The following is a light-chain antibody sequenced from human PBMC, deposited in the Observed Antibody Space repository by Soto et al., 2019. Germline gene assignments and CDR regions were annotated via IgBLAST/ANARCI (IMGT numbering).Light chain of an antibody. Sequence: EIVLTQSPATMSLSPGDRATLSCRASQSIGNSLAWYQQKRGQPPRLLIYDASSRATGIPARFSGNGSGTDFTLTISSLEPEDFAVYFCQQGTFGQGTKVEI. CDR1: QSIGNS. J-gene: IGKJ1*01. V-gene: IGKV3-11*01. CDR2: DAS. CDR3: QQGT.